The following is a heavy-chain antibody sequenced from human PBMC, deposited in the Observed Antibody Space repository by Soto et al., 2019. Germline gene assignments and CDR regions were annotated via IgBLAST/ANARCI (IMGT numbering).Heavy chain of an antibody. Sequence: ASVKVSCKASGYTFTSYGISWVRQAPGQGLEWMGWISAYNGNTNYAQKLQGRVTMTTDTSTSTAYMELRSLRSDDTAVYYCARDRIGYCSGGSCLAIDLWGQGTLVTFSS. J-gene: IGHJ5*02. V-gene: IGHV1-18*01. CDR1: GYTFTSYG. CDR3: ARDRIGYCSGGSCLAIDL. CDR2: ISAYNGNT. D-gene: IGHD2-15*01.